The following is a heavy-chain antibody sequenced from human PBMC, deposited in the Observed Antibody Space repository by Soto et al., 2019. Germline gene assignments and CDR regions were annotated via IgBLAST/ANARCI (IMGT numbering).Heavy chain of an antibody. CDR1: GGTISGYY. CDR2: IYSSGNT. Sequence: SDTLSLTCSVSGGTISGYYWTWIRQPAGKGLEWIGRIYSSGNTKYNPSLQSRVTMSLDTSNNQFSLRLTSVTAADTAVYYCARGQRFSDWFDPWGQGTLVTVSS. CDR3: ARGQRFSDWFDP. J-gene: IGHJ5*02. D-gene: IGHD3-3*01. V-gene: IGHV4-4*07.